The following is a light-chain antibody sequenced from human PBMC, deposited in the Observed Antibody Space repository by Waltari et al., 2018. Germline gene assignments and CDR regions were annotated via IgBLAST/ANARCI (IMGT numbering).Light chain of an antibody. V-gene: IGKV4-1*01. CDR1: QSVLYSSNNKNY. J-gene: IGKJ3*01. Sequence: DIVMTQSPDSLAVSLGERATINCKSSQSVLYSSNNKNYLAWYQQKPGQPPKLLIYWASTRESGVPGRFGGSGSGTDFTLTISSLQAEDVAVYYCQQYYSTRFTFGPGTKVDIK. CDR2: WAS. CDR3: QQYYSTRFT.